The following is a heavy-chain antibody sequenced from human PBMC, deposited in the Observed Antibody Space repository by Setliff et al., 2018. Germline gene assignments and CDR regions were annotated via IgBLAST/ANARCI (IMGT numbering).Heavy chain of an antibody. CDR3: ARGYLDKTLHYGMDV. Sequence: SETLFLTCAISGGSIRSDNYYWNWIRQPAGKGLEWIGRIYSSGNTNYNPSFKSRLTILRDKSRNQFSLNLDSVTAADTAVYYCARGYLDKTLHYGMDVWGQGTTVTVSS. CDR1: GGSIRSDNYY. J-gene: IGHJ6*02. D-gene: IGHD1-1*01. CDR2: IYSSGNT. V-gene: IGHV4-61*02.